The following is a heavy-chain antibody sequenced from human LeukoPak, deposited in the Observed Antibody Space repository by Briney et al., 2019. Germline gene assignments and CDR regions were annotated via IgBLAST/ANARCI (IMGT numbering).Heavy chain of an antibody. CDR1: GFNFSNYW. Sequence: GGSLRLSCVVSGFNFSNYWMNWVRQAPGKGLEWVANIKHDGSEKYYVDSVRGRFSISRDNAKKSLYLQMNSLRAEDTAVYYCARALSHCLDYWGQGTLVTVSS. J-gene: IGHJ4*02. CDR3: ARALSHCLDY. V-gene: IGHV3-7*01. CDR2: IKHDGSEK.